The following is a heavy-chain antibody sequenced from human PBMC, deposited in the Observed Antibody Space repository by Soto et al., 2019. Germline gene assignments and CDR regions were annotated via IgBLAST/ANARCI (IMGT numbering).Heavy chain of an antibody. CDR1: GFLFEIFD. Sequence: GGSLRLSCAASGFLFEIFDIHWVRQAPGKGLEWVAGIRYDGTNGYYADCVKGRFTISRDISKNTVYFQMNSLRAEDTAVYFCARRALSHAFVDYWGQGTLVTVSS. V-gene: IGHV3-33*01. D-gene: IGHD3-10*01. CDR2: IRYDGTNG. CDR3: ARRALSHAFVDY. J-gene: IGHJ4*02.